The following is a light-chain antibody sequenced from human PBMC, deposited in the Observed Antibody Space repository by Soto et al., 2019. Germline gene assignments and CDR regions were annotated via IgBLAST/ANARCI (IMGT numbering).Light chain of an antibody. CDR1: SSDFGTYDL. V-gene: IGLV2-23*01. J-gene: IGLJ1*01. CDR2: EGT. CDR3: CSAAGSNVYV. Sequence: QSVLTQPASLSGSPGQSVTISCTGTSSDFGTYDLVSWFQHHPAKAPQLIIYEGTKRPSGVSDRFSGSRSGNTASLTISGLQAEDEADYYCCSAAGSNVYVFGTGTKLTVL.